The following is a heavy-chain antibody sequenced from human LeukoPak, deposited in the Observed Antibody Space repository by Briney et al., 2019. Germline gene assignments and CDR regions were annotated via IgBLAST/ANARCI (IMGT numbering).Heavy chain of an antibody. Sequence: GASVKVSCKASGYTFTDYYMHWVRQAPGQGLEWMGWINPNSGGTNYAQKFQGRVTMTRDTSISTAYMELSRLRSDDTAVYYCARAVRDTASRDGWYFDLWGRGTLVTVSS. D-gene: IGHD5-18*01. J-gene: IGHJ2*01. CDR1: GYTFTDYY. V-gene: IGHV1-2*02. CDR2: INPNSGGT. CDR3: ARAVRDTASRDGWYFDL.